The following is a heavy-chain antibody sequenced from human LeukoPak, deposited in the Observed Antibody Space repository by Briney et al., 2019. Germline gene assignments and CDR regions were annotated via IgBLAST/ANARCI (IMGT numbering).Heavy chain of an antibody. CDR3: LKGGWATIGPPKD. D-gene: IGHD5-24*01. V-gene: IGHV3-64D*08. CDR2: INDDGSLT. J-gene: IGHJ4*02. CDR1: GFTFRSHA. Sequence: GGSLRLSCSAAGFTFRSHAMHWVRQAPGKGLEYVSTINDDGSLTYYADSVKGRFTISRDDSKNTVYLQMNNLRPDDSAVYHCLKGGWATIGPPKDWGQGTQVSVSS.